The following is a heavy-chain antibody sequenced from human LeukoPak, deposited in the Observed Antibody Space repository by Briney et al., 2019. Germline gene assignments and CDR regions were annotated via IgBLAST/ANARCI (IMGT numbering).Heavy chain of an antibody. CDR3: ARRSPNYYFDY. J-gene: IGHJ4*02. Sequence: DSVKGRFTISRDNAKNSLYLQMISLRAEDTAVYYCARRSPNYYFDYWGQGTPVTVSS. V-gene: IGHV3-7*01.